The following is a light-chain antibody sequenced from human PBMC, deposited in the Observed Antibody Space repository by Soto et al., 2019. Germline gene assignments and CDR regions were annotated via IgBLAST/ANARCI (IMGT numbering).Light chain of an antibody. J-gene: IGLJ2*01. V-gene: IGLV2-14*01. Sequence: QLVLTQPASVSGSPGQSITISCTGTSSDVGGYNYVSWYQQHPGKAPKLMIYDVSNRPSGVSNRFSGSKSGNSSSLTISGLQAEDEADYYCSSYTSSSTRLVFCGGTKLTVL. CDR2: DVS. CDR1: SSDVGGYNY. CDR3: SSYTSSSTRLV.